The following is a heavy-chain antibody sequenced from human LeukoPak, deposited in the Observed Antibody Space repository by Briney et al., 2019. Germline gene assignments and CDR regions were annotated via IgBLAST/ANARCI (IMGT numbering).Heavy chain of an antibody. J-gene: IGHJ4*02. D-gene: IGHD1-14*01. CDR3: ARGDATRINFFDN. V-gene: IGHV3-74*01. Sequence: PGGSLRLSCAASGFTFSSLWMHWVRQAPGKGLVWVSRINNDGSTTDYADSVKGRFTISRDNAKNTLYLQMNSLRADDTAVYHCARGDATRINFFDNWGQGTLVTVSS. CDR1: GFTFSSLW. CDR2: INNDGSTT.